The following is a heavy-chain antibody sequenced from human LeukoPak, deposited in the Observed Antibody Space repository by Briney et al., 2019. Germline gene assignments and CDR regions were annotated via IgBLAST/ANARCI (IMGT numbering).Heavy chain of an antibody. J-gene: IGHJ4*02. V-gene: IGHV3-11*05. CDR2: ISSNSKYT. CDR3: AKGLPGHGGDY. Sequence: GGSLRLSCAASGFMFSDYFMSWIRQAPGKELEWISYISSNSKYTKYADSVKGRFTISRDNSKNTLYLQMNSLRAEDTAVYYCAKGLPGHGGDYWGQGTLVTVSS. CDR1: GFMFSDYF.